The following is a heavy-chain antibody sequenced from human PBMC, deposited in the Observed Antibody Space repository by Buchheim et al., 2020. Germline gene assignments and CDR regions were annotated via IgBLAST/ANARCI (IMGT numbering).Heavy chain of an antibody. Sequence: QVQLVESGGGVVQPGRSLRLSCAASGFTFSSYGMHWVRQAPGKGLEWVAVIWYDGSNKYYADSVKGRFTISRDNSKNTLYLQMNSLRAEDTAVYYCAREGIVAGSYAFDIWGQGT. CDR2: IWYDGSNK. D-gene: IGHD1-26*01. CDR1: GFTFSSYG. J-gene: IGHJ3*02. V-gene: IGHV3-33*01. CDR3: AREGIVAGSYAFDI.